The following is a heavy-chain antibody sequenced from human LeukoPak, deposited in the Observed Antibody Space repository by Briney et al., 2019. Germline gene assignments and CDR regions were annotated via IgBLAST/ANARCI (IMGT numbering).Heavy chain of an antibody. CDR3: TRGRYCSADICSGGDAFDI. V-gene: IGHV4-4*07. D-gene: IGHD2-15*01. CDR1: GGSINNYY. Sequence: ASETLSLTCTVSGGSINNYYWSWIRQPAGEGLEWIGRIYTRGSTNYNPSLKSRVTMSVDTSKNQFSLKLSSVTAADTAVYYCTRGRYCSADICSGGDAFDIWGQGTMVSVSS. J-gene: IGHJ3*02. CDR2: IYTRGST.